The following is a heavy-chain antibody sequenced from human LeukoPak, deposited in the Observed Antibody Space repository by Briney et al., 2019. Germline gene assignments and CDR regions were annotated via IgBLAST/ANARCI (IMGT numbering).Heavy chain of an antibody. CDR1: GFTFSDYA. CDR3: AKGTHVVVVTATLSIDY. D-gene: IGHD2-21*02. CDR2: ISGGGDTT. Sequence: HPGGSLRLSCAASGFTFSDYAMAWVRQAPGKGLEWVSAISGGGDTTYYPDSVKGRFTISRDNFKNMLYLHMNSLRAEDTALYYCAKGTHVVVVTATLSIDYWGQGNLVTVSS. J-gene: IGHJ4*02. V-gene: IGHV3-23*01.